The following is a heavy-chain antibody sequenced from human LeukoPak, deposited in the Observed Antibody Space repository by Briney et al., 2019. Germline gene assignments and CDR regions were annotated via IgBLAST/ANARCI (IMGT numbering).Heavy chain of an antibody. CDR1: GFTFSSYA. Sequence: GSLRLSCAASGFTFSSYAMSWVRQAPGKGLEWVSAIGTAGDTFYPGSVKGRFTISRENAKNSLSLQINSLKAEDTAVYYCVRQQTSHGNFDYWGQGTLVTVSS. V-gene: IGHV3-13*01. D-gene: IGHD1-26*01. CDR2: IGTAGDT. J-gene: IGHJ4*02. CDR3: VRQQTSHGNFDY.